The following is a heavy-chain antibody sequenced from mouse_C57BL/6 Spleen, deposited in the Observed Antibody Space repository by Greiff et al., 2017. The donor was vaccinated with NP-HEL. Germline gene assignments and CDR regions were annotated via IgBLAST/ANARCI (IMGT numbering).Heavy chain of an antibody. V-gene: IGHV1-15*01. Sequence: QVQLQQSGAELVRPGASVTLSCKASGYTFTDYEMHWVKQTPVHGLEWIGAIDPETGGTAYNQKFKGKAILTADKSSSTAYMELRSLTSEDSAVYYCTREWDYGSLYWYFDVWGTGTTVTVSS. CDR3: TREWDYGSLYWYFDV. D-gene: IGHD1-2*01. CDR2: IDPETGGT. CDR1: GYTFTDYE. J-gene: IGHJ1*03.